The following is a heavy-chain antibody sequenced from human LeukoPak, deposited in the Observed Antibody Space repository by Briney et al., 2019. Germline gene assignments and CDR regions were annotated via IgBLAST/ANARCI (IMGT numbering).Heavy chain of an antibody. Sequence: PGGSLRLSCAASGFTFSIYAMSWVPQAPGKGLQWVSSITSRGESTWYVDSVKGRFTITRDNSENTLYLQMHSLRAEDTAVYYCARDRPNYYGSDGHYYRRDGDYWGRGTLVSVSS. V-gene: IGHV3-23*01. CDR1: GFTFSIYA. CDR2: ITSRGEST. CDR3: ARDRPNYYGSDGHYYRRDGDY. D-gene: IGHD3-10*01. J-gene: IGHJ4*02.